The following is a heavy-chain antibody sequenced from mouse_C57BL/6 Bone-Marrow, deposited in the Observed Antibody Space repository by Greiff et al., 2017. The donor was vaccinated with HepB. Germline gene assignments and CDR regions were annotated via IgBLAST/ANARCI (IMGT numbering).Heavy chain of an antibody. V-gene: IGHV14-3*01. CDR2: IDPANGNT. Sequence: EVQLQQSVAELVRPGASVKLSCTASGFNIKNTYMHWVKQRPEQGLEWIGRIDPANGNTKYAPKFQGKATITADTSSNTAYLQLSSLTSEDTAIYYCARRRVSLYDGYYGAMDYWGQGTSVTVSS. J-gene: IGHJ4*01. D-gene: IGHD2-3*01. CDR3: ARRRVSLYDGYYGAMDY. CDR1: GFNIKNTY.